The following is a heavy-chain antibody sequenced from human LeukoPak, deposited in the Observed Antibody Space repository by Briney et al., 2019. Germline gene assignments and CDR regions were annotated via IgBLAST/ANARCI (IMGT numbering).Heavy chain of an antibody. CDR1: GFTFSNYG. V-gene: IGHV3-30*03. J-gene: IGHJ6*03. D-gene: IGHD1-26*01. CDR3: ARGPRVGAAGFVYYHYIDV. CDR2: ISYDGSKR. Sequence: GGSLRLSCAASGFTFSNYGLSWVRQAPGKGLEWVAVISYDGSKRYYADSVKGRFTISRDNSKNTVYLQMNSLRAEDTAMYYCARGPRVGAAGFVYYHYIDVWGKGTTVIVSS.